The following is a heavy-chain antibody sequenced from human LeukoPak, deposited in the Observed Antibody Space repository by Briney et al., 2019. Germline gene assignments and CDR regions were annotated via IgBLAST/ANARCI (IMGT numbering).Heavy chain of an antibody. CDR1: GGSISSYY. J-gene: IGHJ4*02. CDR2: IYHSGST. V-gene: IGHV4-38-2*02. D-gene: IGHD6-19*01. Sequence: PSETLSLTCTVSGGSISSYYWGWLRQPPGKGLEWIGSIYHSGSTYYNPSLKSRVTISVDTSKNQFSLKLSSVTAADTAVYYCARMEQWLADYWGQGTLVTVSS. CDR3: ARMEQWLADY.